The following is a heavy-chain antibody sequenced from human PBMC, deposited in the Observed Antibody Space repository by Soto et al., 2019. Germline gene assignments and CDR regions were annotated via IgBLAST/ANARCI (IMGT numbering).Heavy chain of an antibody. J-gene: IGHJ6*02. V-gene: IGHV3-74*01. CDR3: ASCDQDYYGMDV. Sequence: GGSLRLSCAASGFTFSSYWMHWVRQAPGKGLVWVSRINSDGSSTSYADSVKGRFTISRDNAKNTLYLQMNSLRAEDTAVYYCASCDQDYYGMDVWGQGTTVTVSS. CDR1: GFTFSSYW. CDR2: INSDGSST.